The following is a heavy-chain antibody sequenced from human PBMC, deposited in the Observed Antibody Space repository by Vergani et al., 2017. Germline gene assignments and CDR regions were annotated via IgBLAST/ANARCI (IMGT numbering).Heavy chain of an antibody. D-gene: IGHD3-16*01. V-gene: IGHV3-23*01. CDR2: ISASGAPT. Sequence: EVQLLESGGDLVQPGGSLRLSCTASGFIFSTYAMSWVRQAPGKGLEWVSGISASGAPTYYADSVKGRVTISRDNSKNTLYLQMNSLRAEDTAIYYCARKKYYESKDYYQVEPFDYWGQGTLVTVSS. CDR3: ARKKYYESKDYYQVEPFDY. J-gene: IGHJ4*02. CDR1: GFIFSTYA.